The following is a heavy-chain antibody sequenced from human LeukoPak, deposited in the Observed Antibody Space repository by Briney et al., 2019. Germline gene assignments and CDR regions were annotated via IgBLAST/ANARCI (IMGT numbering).Heavy chain of an antibody. CDR1: GGSISGYY. CDR3: ASHRTGDYWYFDL. V-gene: IGHV4-31*03. D-gene: IGHD1-1*01. Sequence: SKTLSLTCTVSGGSISGYYWSWIRQHPGKGLEWIGYIYDSGSTYYNPSLKSRVTISVDTSKNQFSLKLSSVTAADTAVYYCASHRTGDYWYFDLWGRGTLVTVSS. J-gene: IGHJ2*01. CDR2: IYDSGST.